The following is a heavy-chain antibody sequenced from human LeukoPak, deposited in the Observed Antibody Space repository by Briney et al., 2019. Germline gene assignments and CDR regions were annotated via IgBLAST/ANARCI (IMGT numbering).Heavy chain of an antibody. CDR3: AKPGYSSSWSFDY. CDR1: GFTFSSYA. V-gene: IGHV3-23*01. CDR2: ISGSGGST. D-gene: IGHD6-13*01. J-gene: IGHJ4*02. Sequence: GGSLRLSCAASGFTFSSYAMRGVRQPPARGREWVSAISGSGGSTYYADSAKGRFTISRDNSKNTLYLQMNSLRAEDTAVCCCAKPGYSSSWSFDYWGQGTLVTVSS.